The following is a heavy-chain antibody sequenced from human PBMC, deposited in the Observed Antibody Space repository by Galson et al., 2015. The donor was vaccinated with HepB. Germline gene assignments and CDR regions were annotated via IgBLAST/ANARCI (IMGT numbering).Heavy chain of an antibody. D-gene: IGHD3-10*01. V-gene: IGHV3-30*04. CDR3: AKERWFGAFYYYGMNV. J-gene: IGHJ6*02. CDR2: ISNDESII. Sequence: SMRLSCAVSGFTFSSYAMHWVRQAPGLGLEWVAVISNDESIISYADSVKGRVTISRDSSKNTLYRQINSLRAEDTALYYCAKERWFGAFYYYGMNVWDRGTTVTVPS. CDR1: GFTFSSYA.